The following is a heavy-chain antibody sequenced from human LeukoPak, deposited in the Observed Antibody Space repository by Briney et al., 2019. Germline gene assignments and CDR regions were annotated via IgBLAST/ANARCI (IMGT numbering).Heavy chain of an antibody. CDR3: ARGEGDYYGSGSYYLTYYYYYGMDV. CDR1: GFTFDDYA. J-gene: IGHJ6*02. V-gene: IGHV3-9*01. Sequence: PGGSLRLSCAASGFTFDDYAMHWVRQAPGKGLEWVSGISWNSGSIGYADSVKGRFTISRDNAKNSLYLQMNSLRAEDTAVYYCARGEGDYYGSGSYYLTYYYYYGMDVWGQGTTVTVSS. CDR2: ISWNSGSI. D-gene: IGHD3-10*01.